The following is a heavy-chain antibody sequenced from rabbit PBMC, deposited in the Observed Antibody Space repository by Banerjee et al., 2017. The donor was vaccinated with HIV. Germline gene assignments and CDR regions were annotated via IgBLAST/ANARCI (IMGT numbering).Heavy chain of an antibody. J-gene: IGHJ4*01. CDR3: ARGYGGETYYAFNL. D-gene: IGHD1-1*01. V-gene: IGHV1S40*01. CDR1: GIDFSSDYY. Sequence: QSLEESGGDLVKPGASLTLTCTASGIDFSSDYYMCWVRQAPGKGLEWIACIWAGSSGVTYYANWAKGRFTISKTSSTSVTLQTTGLTAADTATYFCARGYGGETYYAFNLWGPGTLVTVS. CDR2: IWAGSSGVT.